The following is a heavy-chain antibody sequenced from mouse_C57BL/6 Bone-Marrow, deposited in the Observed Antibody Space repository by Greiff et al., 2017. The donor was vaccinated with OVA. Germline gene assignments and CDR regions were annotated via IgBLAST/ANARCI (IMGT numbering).Heavy chain of an antibody. V-gene: IGHV5-17*01. CDR3: ARGTTVVYWYFDV. Sequence: EVKLMESGGGLVKPGGSLKLSCAASGFTFSDYGMHWVRQAPENGLEWVAYISSGSSTIYYADTVKGRFTISRDNAKNTLFLQMTSLRSEDTAMYYCARGTTVVYWYFDVWGTGTTVTVSS. CDR2: ISSGSSTI. CDR1: GFTFSDYG. D-gene: IGHD1-1*01. J-gene: IGHJ1*03.